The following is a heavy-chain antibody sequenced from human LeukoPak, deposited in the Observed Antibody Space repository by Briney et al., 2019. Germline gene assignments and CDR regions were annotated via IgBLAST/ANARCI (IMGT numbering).Heavy chain of an antibody. Sequence: GGSLRLSCVASGFIVSDNYMSWVRHAPGKGLEWVSVVFRGDATYHADSVKGRFTISRDTSKNTVYLQMNSLTAEDTAVYYCVKEVPGTTIYHWGQGTLVTVSS. V-gene: IGHV3-66*01. CDR2: VFRGDAT. D-gene: IGHD4-11*01. CDR3: VKEVPGTTIYH. J-gene: IGHJ4*02. CDR1: GFIVSDNY.